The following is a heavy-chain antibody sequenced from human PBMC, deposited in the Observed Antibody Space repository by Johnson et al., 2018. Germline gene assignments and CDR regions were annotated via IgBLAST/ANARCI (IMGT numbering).Heavy chain of an antibody. CDR2: MNPNSGNT. J-gene: IGHJ1*01. Sequence: QVQLQESGAEVKKPGASVKVSCKASGYTFTSYDINWVRQATGQGLEWMGWMNPNSGNTGYAQKFQGRVTMTRNTSISTAYMGLSSLRPEDSAVYYCAREDRGYRSGYSHWGQGTLVTVSS. D-gene: IGHD3-22*01. CDR1: GYTFTSYD. CDR3: AREDRGYRSGYSH. V-gene: IGHV1-8*01.